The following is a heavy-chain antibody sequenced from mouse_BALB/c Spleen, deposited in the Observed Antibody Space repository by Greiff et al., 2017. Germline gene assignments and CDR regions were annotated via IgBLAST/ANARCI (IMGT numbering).Heavy chain of an antibody. V-gene: IGHV1-5*01. CDR1: GYSFTSYW. J-gene: IGHJ3*01. D-gene: IGHD1-1*01. CDR2: IYPGNSDT. Sequence: VQLQQSGTVLARPGASVKMSCKASGYSFTSYWMHWVKQRPGPGLEWIGAIYPGNSDTSYNQKFKGKAKLTAVTSASTAYMELSSLTNEDSAVYYCTRGTTVVDSWFAYWGQGTLVTVSA. CDR3: TRGTTVVDSWFAY.